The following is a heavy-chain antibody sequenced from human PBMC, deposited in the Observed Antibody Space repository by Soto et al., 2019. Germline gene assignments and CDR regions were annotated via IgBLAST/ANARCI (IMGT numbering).Heavy chain of an antibody. D-gene: IGHD4-17*01. CDR3: AREKTTVTPCFDY. J-gene: IGHJ4*02. Sequence: SETLSLTCTVSGGSISSGDYYWSWIRQPPGKGLEWIGYIYYSGSTYYNPSLKSRVTISVDTSKNQFSLKLSSVTAADTAVYYCAREKTTVTPCFDYWGQGTLVTVSS. V-gene: IGHV4-30-4*01. CDR2: IYYSGST. CDR1: GGSISSGDYY.